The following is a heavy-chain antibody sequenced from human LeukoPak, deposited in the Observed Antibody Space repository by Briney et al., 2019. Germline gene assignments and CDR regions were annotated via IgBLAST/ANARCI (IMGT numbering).Heavy chain of an antibody. J-gene: IGHJ3*02. CDR2: ISYDGSNK. D-gene: IGHD3-22*01. Sequence: GGSLRLSCAASGFTFSSYAMHWVRQAPGKGLEWVAVISYDGSNKYYADSVKGRFTISRDNSKNTLYLQMNSLRAEGTAVYYCARDQEDYYDSSGPGTDAFDIWGQGTMVTVSS. V-gene: IGHV3-30-3*01. CDR3: ARDQEDYYDSSGPGTDAFDI. CDR1: GFTFSSYA.